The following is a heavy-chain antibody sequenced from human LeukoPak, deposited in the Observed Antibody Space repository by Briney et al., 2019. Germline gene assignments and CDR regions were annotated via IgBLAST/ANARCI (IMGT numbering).Heavy chain of an antibody. CDR1: GFAFGSEA. D-gene: IGHD3-22*01. V-gene: IGHV3-23*01. J-gene: IGHJ6*03. Sequence: PGGSLRLSCAVSGFAFGSEAMSWVRQSPARGLEWVASISPGGGTTYYADYVKGRFTISRDNSKNTLYLQMNSLRAEDTAVYYCAKDQGKTMIVVVFSSYYMDVWGKGATVTVSS. CDR2: ISPGGGTT. CDR3: AKDQGKTMIVVVFSSYYMDV.